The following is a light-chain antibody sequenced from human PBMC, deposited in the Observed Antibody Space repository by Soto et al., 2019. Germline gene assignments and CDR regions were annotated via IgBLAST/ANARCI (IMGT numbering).Light chain of an antibody. V-gene: IGLV2-14*03. CDR1: TSDIGGYNS. J-gene: IGLJ2*01. CDR2: DVG. CDR3: SSYGASSTL. Sequence: QSALTQPASVSGSPGQSITISCTGSTSDIGGYNSVSGYQQHPGNAPKLLIYDVGYRPSGISDRFSGSKSGNTASLTISGLQPEDEADYYCSSYGASSTLFGGGTKLTVL.